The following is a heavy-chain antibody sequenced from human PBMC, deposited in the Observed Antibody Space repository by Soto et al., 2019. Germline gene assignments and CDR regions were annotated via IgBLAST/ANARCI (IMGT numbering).Heavy chain of an antibody. CDR2: IIPIFGTA. J-gene: IGHJ3*02. Sequence: AVKVSCKASGGTFSSYAISWVRQAPGEGLEWMGVIIPIFGTANYAQKFQGRVTITADKSTSTAYMELSSLRSEDTAVYYCARGKGIGYSYGNDDFDIWGQGTMVTVSS. D-gene: IGHD5-18*01. CDR3: ARGKGIGYSYGNDDFDI. CDR1: GGTFSSYA. V-gene: IGHV1-69*06.